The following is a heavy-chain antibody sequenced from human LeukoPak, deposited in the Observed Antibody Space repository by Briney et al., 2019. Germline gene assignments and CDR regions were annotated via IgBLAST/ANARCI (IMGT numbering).Heavy chain of an antibody. J-gene: IGHJ4*02. V-gene: IGHV4-59*01. Sequence: SETLSLTCTVSGGPISSYYWSWIRQPPGKGLEWIGYIYYSGSTNYNPSLKSRVTISVDTSKNQFSLKLSSVTAADTAVYYCAAGAYYDSSGYSAYYFDYWGQGTLVTVSS. D-gene: IGHD3-22*01. CDR1: GGPISSYY. CDR2: IYYSGST. CDR3: AAGAYYDSSGYSAYYFDY.